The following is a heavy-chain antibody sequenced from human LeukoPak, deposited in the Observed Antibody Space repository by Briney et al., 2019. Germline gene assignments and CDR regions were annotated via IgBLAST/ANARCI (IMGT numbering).Heavy chain of an antibody. D-gene: IGHD2-15*01. Sequence: ASVKVSCKAYGYTFTGYYMHWVRQAPGQRLEWMGWINPNSGGTNYAQKFQGWVTMTRDTSISTAYMELSRLRSDDTAVYYCARDSGGSHDAFDIWGQGTMVTVSS. CDR1: GYTFTGYY. CDR2: INPNSGGT. CDR3: ARDSGGSHDAFDI. V-gene: IGHV1-2*04. J-gene: IGHJ3*02.